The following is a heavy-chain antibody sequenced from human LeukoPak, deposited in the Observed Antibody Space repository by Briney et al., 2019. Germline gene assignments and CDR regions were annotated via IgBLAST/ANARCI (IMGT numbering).Heavy chain of an antibody. Sequence: ASVKVSCKASGYTFTSYDINWVRQATGQGLEWMGWMNPNSGNTGYAQKFQGRVTMTRDTSISTAYMELSRLRSDDTAVYYCARAPSDYYDFWSGYYNHNWFDPWGQGTLVTVSS. CDR1: GYTFTSYD. D-gene: IGHD3-3*01. J-gene: IGHJ5*02. V-gene: IGHV1-8*01. CDR3: ARAPSDYYDFWSGYYNHNWFDP. CDR2: MNPNSGNT.